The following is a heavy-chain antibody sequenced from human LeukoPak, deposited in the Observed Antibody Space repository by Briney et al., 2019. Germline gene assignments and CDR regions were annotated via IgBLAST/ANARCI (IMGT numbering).Heavy chain of an antibody. CDR2: ITYSGST. V-gene: IGHV4-39*01. CDR1: GGSISSRGYY. J-gene: IGHJ4*02. Sequence: SETLSPTCTVSGGSISSRGYYWGWIRQPPGKGLEWIGTITYSGSTYFSPSVKSRVTMSMDTSKNQFSLKLSSVTAADTAVYYCARRGDSYALFDYWGQGTLVIVSS. CDR3: ARRGDSYALFDY. D-gene: IGHD5-18*01.